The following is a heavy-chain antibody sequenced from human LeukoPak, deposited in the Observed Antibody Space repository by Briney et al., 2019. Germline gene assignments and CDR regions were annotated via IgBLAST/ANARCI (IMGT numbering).Heavy chain of an antibody. CDR3: AKERTPSMIGDYFDY. J-gene: IGHJ4*02. CDR1: GFPFSSYW. Sequence: SGGSLRLSCVASGFPFSSYWMTWVRQAPGKGLEWVANIKQDGSKKPYVDSVKGRFTISRDNAKNSLYLQMNSLRAEDTAVYYCAKERTPSMIGDYFDYWGQGTLVTVSS. V-gene: IGHV3-7*03. CDR2: IKQDGSKK. D-gene: IGHD3-10*02.